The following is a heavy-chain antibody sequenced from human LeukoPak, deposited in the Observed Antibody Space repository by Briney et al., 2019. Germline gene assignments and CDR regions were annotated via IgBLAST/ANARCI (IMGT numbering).Heavy chain of an antibody. CDR3: ARDSGTTGEVKFDP. Sequence: SETLSLTCTVSGGSISSYWSWIRQPAGKGLEWIGRIYGSGTTTYNPSLKSRVSMSIDTSKNQFSLKLMSVSAADTAVYYCARDSGTTGEVKFDPWGQGTLVTVSS. CDR1: GGSISSY. V-gene: IGHV4-4*07. CDR2: IYGSGTT. J-gene: IGHJ5*02. D-gene: IGHD3-10*01.